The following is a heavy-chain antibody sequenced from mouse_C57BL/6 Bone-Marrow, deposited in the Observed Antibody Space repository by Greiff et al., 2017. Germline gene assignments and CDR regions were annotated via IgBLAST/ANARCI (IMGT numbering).Heavy chain of an antibody. CDR3: ASGGSGRYWYFDV. J-gene: IGHJ1*03. CDR1: GYTFTDYY. V-gene: IGHV1-76*01. D-gene: IGHD1-1*01. CDR2: IYPGSGNT. Sequence: QVQLQQSGAELVRPGASVKLSCKASGYTFTDYYINWVKQRPGQGLEWIARIYPGSGNTYYNEKFKGKATLTAEQSSSTAYMQLSSLTSEDSAVYFCASGGSGRYWYFDVWGTGTTVTVSS.